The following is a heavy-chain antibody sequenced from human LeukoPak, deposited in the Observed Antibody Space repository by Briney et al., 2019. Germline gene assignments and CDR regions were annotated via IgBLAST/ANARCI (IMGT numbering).Heavy chain of an antibody. V-gene: IGHV1-3*01. CDR3: ARGGRYCSSTSCYYYYGMDV. D-gene: IGHD2-2*01. CDR1: GYTFTSYA. CDR2: INAGNGNT. J-gene: IGHJ6*04. Sequence: ASVKLSCKASGYTFTSYAMHWVRQAPGQRLEWMGCINAGNGNTKYSQKFQGRVTITRDTSASTAYMELSSLRSEDTAVYYCARGGRYCSSTSCYYYYGMDVWGKGTTVTVSS.